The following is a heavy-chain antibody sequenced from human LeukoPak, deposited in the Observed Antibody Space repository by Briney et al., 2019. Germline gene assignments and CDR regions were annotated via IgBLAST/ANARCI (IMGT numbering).Heavy chain of an antibody. V-gene: IGHV3-21*01. Sequence: GGSLRLSCAASGFTFSSYSMNWVRQAPGKGLEWVSSISSSSSYIYYADSVKGRFTISRDNAKNSLYLQMNSLRAEDTAVYYCARADHSDWYFDPWGRGTLVTVSS. CDR1: GFTFSSYS. D-gene: IGHD5-18*01. CDR2: ISSSSSYI. J-gene: IGHJ2*01. CDR3: ARADHSDWYFDP.